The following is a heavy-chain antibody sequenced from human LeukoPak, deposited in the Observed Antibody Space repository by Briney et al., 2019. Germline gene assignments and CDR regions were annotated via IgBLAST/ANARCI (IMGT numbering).Heavy chain of an antibody. Sequence: ASVKVSCKASGYTFTSYDINWVRQATGQGLEWMGWMNPNSGNTGYAQKFQGRVTMTRNTSISTAYMEVSSLRSEDTAVYFCARASGYDFWSGYWSYYYGTDVCGQGTTVTVP. V-gene: IGHV1-8*01. CDR2: MNPNSGNT. J-gene: IGHJ6*02. D-gene: IGHD3-3*01. CDR3: ARASGYDFWSGYWSYYYGTDV. CDR1: GYTFTSYD.